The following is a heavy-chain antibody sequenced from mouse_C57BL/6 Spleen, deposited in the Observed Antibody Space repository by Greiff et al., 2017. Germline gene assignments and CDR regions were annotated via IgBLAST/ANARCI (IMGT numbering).Heavy chain of an antibody. CDR3: ARYYDYAFAY. Sequence: QVHVKQSGAELVRPGSSVKLSCKASGYTFTSYWMDWVKQRPGPGLEWIGNIYPSDSETHYNQKFKDKATLTVDKSSSTAYMQLSSLTSEDSAVYYCARYYDYAFAYWGQGTLVTVAA. CDR2: IYPSDSET. J-gene: IGHJ3*01. CDR1: GYTFTSYW. D-gene: IGHD2-4*01. V-gene: IGHV1-61*01.